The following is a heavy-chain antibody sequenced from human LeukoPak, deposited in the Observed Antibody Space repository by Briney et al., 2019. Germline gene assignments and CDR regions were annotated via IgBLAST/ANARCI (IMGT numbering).Heavy chain of an antibody. CDR1: GFTVSSNS. CDR3: ARRAGAYSHPYDY. CDR2: IYSDNT. D-gene: IGHD4/OR15-4a*01. Sequence: PGGSLRLSCTVSGFTVSSNSMSWGRQAPGKGLEWVSFIYSDNTHYSDSVKGRCTISRDTSKNTLYLQMNSLTAEDTAVYYCARRAGAYSHPYDYWGQGTLVTVSS. V-gene: IGHV3-53*01. J-gene: IGHJ4*02.